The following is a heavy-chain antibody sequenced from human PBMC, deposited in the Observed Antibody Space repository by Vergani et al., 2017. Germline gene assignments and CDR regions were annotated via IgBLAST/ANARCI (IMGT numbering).Heavy chain of an antibody. J-gene: IGHJ5*02. V-gene: IGHV3-7*01. Sequence: EVQLVESGGGLVQPGGSLRLSCAASGFIFSNYWMNWVRQAPGKGLEWVANIKQDGSGEYYVDSVKGRFTVSRDNAKNLLYLQMNSLRAEDTAVYYCARSPHGYTYGGYISQFDPWGQGTLVTVSS. CDR1: GFIFSNYW. CDR2: IKQDGSGE. D-gene: IGHD5-18*01. CDR3: ARSPHGYTYGGYISQFDP.